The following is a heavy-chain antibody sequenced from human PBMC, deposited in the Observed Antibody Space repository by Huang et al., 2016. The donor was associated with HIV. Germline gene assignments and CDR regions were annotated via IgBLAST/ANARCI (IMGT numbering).Heavy chain of an antibody. Sequence: QVQLQQWGAGLLKPSETLSLTCSVYGGSVSGNYWRWIRQPPGKGLEWIAEINYKGYTNYNPSLKSRFTISVHTSRNQFSLKLNSVTAADAAVYYCARASWYEPRSWYFGLWGRGTLVTVSS. CDR1: GGSVSGNY. J-gene: IGHJ2*01. D-gene: IGHD6-13*01. CDR2: INYKGYT. CDR3: ARASWYEPRSWYFGL. V-gene: IGHV4-34*01.